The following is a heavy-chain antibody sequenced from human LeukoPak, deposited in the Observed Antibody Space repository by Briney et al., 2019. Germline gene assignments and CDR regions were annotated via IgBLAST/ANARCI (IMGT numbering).Heavy chain of an antibody. V-gene: IGHV3-21*01. CDR2: ISSSSSYI. CDR3: ARGYCISTSCRTSYLYMDV. J-gene: IGHJ6*03. D-gene: IGHD2-2*01. CDR1: GFTFSSYR. Sequence: PGGSLRLSCAASGFTFSSYRMNWVRQAPGKGLEWVSSISSSSSYIYYADSVKVRFTISRYNAKHPLYLQMNNLSAEDTAVYYCARGYCISTSCRTSYLYMDVWGKGTTVTVSS.